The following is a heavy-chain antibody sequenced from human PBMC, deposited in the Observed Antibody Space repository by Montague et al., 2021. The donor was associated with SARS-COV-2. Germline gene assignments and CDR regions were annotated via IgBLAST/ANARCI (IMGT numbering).Heavy chain of an antibody. Sequence: SETLSLTCAGDGHCVCRYSQARIGQPHVWGPVSTEALIASGASNRYPSFKSRATISVDSSKKEFSLTLRSVTAADTGVYYCARALFLNQDVWGQGTTVIVSS. CDR2: LIASGAS. J-gene: IGHJ6*02. CDR1: GHCVCRYS. V-gene: IGHV4-34*04. CDR3: ARALFLNQDV.